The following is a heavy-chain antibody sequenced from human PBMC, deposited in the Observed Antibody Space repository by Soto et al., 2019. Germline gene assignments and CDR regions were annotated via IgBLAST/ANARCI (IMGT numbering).Heavy chain of an antibody. CDR3: ARVRGGSYYYSMDV. Sequence: EVQLVESGGGLVQPGGSLRLSCAASEFTFSSYSMNWVRQAPGKGLEWVSYISSSGGTIFYADSVKGRFTISRDNAKNSLYLQMNSLRYEDTAVYYCARVRGGSYYYSMDVWGQGTTVTVSS. CDR2: ISSSGGTI. D-gene: IGHD3-16*01. CDR1: EFTFSSYS. J-gene: IGHJ6*02. V-gene: IGHV3-48*02.